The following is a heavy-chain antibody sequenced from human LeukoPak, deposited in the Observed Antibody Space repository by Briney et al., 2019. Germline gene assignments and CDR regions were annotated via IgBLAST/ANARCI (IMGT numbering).Heavy chain of an antibody. CDR2: IYYSGSS. J-gene: IGHJ4*02. CDR3: ARTRYYYNSRSYGAPYYFDY. D-gene: IGHD3-10*01. CDR1: GGSISNTRYY. Sequence: SETLSLTCTVSGGSISNTRYYWGWIRQPPGTGLEWIANIYYSGSSYYDPSLKSRLTISVDTSKNQFSLKLSSVTAADTAVYYCARTRYYYNSRSYGAPYYFDYWGQGTLVTVSS. V-gene: IGHV4-39*01.